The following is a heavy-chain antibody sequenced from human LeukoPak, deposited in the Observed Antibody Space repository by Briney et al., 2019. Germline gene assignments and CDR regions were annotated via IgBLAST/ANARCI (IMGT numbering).Heavy chain of an antibody. D-gene: IGHD2-2*01. CDR2: ISYDGSNK. CDR1: GFTFSSYA. J-gene: IGHJ4*02. CDR3: ARGELKVPAADY. V-gene: IGHV3-30*14. Sequence: HPGGSLRLSCAASGFTFSSYAMHWVRQAPGKGLEWVAVISYDGSNKYYADSVKGRFTISRDNSKNTLYLQMGSLRAEDMAVYYCARGELKVPAADYWGQGTLVTVSS.